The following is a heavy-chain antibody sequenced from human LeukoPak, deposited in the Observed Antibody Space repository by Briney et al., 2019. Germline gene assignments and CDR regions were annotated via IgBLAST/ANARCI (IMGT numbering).Heavy chain of an antibody. Sequence: SVKVSCKASGGTFSSYAISWVRQAPGQGLEWMGGIIPIFGTANYAQKFQGRVTITTDESTSTSYMELSSLRSEDTAVYYCARAQYLSWAPQNYYYYYMDVWGKGTTVTVSS. CDR1: GGTFSSYA. CDR2: IIPIFGTA. CDR3: ARAQYLSWAPQNYYYYYMDV. J-gene: IGHJ6*03. D-gene: IGHD4-11*01. V-gene: IGHV1-69*05.